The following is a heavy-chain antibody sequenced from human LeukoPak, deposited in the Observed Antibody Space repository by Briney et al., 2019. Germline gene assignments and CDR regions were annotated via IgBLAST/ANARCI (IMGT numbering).Heavy chain of an antibody. CDR3: ARVTYVDDMLYQYFDY. Sequence: KTSETLSLTCAVPSYSISSGSYWGWIRQSPGKGLEWVGSIFHSGNSYYNPSLKSRLTMSVDTSKNQFSLKLTSVTAADTALYYCARVTYVDDMLYQYFDYWGQGILVTVSS. D-gene: IGHD4-17*01. V-gene: IGHV4-38-2*01. CDR2: IFHSGNS. J-gene: IGHJ4*02. CDR1: SYSISSGSY.